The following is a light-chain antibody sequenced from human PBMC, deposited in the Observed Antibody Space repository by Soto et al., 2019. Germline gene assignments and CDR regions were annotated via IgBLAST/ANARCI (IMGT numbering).Light chain of an antibody. CDR3: QQSYSTPFT. CDR2: AAS. J-gene: IGKJ4*01. Sequence: DIQMTQSPSSLSASVGDRVTITCRASQSISSYLNWYQQKPGKAPKLLIYAASSLQSGVPSRFSGNGSGTDFTFTVTSLQSEDFATYYCQQSYSTPFTFGGGTKVEIK. CDR1: QSISSY. V-gene: IGKV1-39*01.